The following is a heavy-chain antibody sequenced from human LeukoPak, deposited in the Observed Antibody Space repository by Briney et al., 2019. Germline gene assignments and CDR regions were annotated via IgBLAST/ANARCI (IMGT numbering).Heavy chain of an antibody. CDR1: GFTFSSYG. J-gene: IGHJ4*02. D-gene: IGHD3-10*01. V-gene: IGHV3-33*01. Sequence: PGGSLRLSCAASGFTFSSYGMHWVRQAPGMGLEWVAVIWYDGSNKYYADSVKGRFTISRDNSKNTLYLQMNSLRAEDTAVYYCARDQYYYGSGPQDYWGQGTLVTVSS. CDR2: IWYDGSNK. CDR3: ARDQYYYGSGPQDY.